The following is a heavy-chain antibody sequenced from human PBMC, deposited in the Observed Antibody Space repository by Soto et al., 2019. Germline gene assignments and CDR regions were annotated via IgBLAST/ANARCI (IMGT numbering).Heavy chain of an antibody. D-gene: IGHD2-15*01. J-gene: IGHJ4*02. Sequence: GGSLRLSCAASGFRFSDYSMNWVRQAPGRGLEWVSYISSSSCTIHYADSVEGRFTISRDNAKNSLYLQMNSLRAEDTAVYYCARDRSAVVVAATLDYWGQGTLVTVSS. V-gene: IGHV3-48*01. CDR2: ISSSSCTI. CDR3: ARDRSAVVVAATLDY. CDR1: GFRFSDYS.